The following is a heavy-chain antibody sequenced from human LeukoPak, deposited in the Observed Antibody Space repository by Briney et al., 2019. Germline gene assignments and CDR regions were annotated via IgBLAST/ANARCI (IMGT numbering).Heavy chain of an antibody. Sequence: PSETLSLTCTVSGGSISSGGYYWSWIRQPPGKGLEWIGYINHSGSTNCNPSLKSRVTISVDTSKNQFSLKLSSVTAADTAVYYCARDLNYFDYWGQGTLVTVSS. CDR1: GGSISSGGYY. CDR3: ARDLNYFDY. CDR2: INHSGST. V-gene: IGHV4-61*08. J-gene: IGHJ4*02.